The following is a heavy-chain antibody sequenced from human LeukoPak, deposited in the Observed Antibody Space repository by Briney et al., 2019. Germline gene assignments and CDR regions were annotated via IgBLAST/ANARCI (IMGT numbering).Heavy chain of an antibody. J-gene: IGHJ5*02. V-gene: IGHV3-74*03. D-gene: IGHD3-22*01. CDR2: IKSDGTRT. Sequence: LRLSFAASGLTLSSSWMHSVRQPPGKGLVWVSSIKSDGTRTTHASSVERRFTISSDKTKNTLYLQMNSLRAEDTAIYYCARGYYDFSTYTVDPWGQGTLVTVSS. CDR1: GLTLSSSW. CDR3: ARGYYDFSTYTVDP.